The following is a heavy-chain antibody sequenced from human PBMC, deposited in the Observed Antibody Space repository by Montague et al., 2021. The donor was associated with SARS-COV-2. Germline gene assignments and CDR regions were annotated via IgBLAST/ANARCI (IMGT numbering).Heavy chain of an antibody. Sequence: PALVKPTQTLTLTCTFSGFSLSTSGMCVSWIRQPPGKALEWLAHIDWDDDKYYSTSLKTRLTISKDTSKNQVVLTMTNMDPVDTATYYCARILAAAAGSRMDPWGQGTPVTVSS. V-gene: IGHV2-70*01. CDR3: ARILAAAAGSRMDP. CDR2: IDWDDDK. CDR1: GFSLSTSGMC. J-gene: IGHJ5*01. D-gene: IGHD6-13*01.